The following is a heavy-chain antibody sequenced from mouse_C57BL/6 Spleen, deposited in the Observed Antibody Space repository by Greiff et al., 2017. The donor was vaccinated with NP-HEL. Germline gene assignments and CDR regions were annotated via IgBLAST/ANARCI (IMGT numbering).Heavy chain of an antibody. CDR2: IYPGDGDT. J-gene: IGHJ2*01. CDR3: ARQAAQALYYFDY. V-gene: IGHV1-82*01. Sequence: QVQLQQSGPELVKPGASVKISCKASGYAFSSSWMNWVKRRPGKGLEWIGRIYPGDGDTNYNGKFKGRATLTADKSSTTAYMQLSSLTSEDSAVYFCARQAAQALYYFDYWGQGTTLTVSS. CDR1: GYAFSSSW. D-gene: IGHD3-2*02.